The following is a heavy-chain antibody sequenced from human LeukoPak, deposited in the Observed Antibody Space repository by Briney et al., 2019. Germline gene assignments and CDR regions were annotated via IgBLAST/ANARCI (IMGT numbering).Heavy chain of an antibody. Sequence: GGSLRLSRAASGFTFSDYYMSWIRQAPGKGLEWVSYISSSGSTIYYADSVKGRFTISRDNAKNSLYLQMNSLRAEDTAVYYCARDHVKGIAVAGTVYWGQGTLVTVSS. D-gene: IGHD6-19*01. CDR3: ARDHVKGIAVAGTVY. CDR2: ISSSGSTI. CDR1: GFTFSDYY. V-gene: IGHV3-11*01. J-gene: IGHJ4*02.